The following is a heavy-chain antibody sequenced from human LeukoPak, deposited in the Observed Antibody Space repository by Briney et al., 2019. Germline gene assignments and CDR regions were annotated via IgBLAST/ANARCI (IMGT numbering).Heavy chain of an antibody. D-gene: IGHD3-22*01. CDR2: INPSAGNT. Sequence: ASVKVSCKASGYTFTSYYMHWVRQAPGQGLEWMAMINPSAGNTIFAQRFQGRVSMTRDTSTSTVDTDLSSLRSEDTAVYYCARAANYFDSSGMGAPFDYWGQGTLVTVSS. V-gene: IGHV1-46*01. CDR1: GYTFTSYY. CDR3: ARAANYFDSSGMGAPFDY. J-gene: IGHJ4*02.